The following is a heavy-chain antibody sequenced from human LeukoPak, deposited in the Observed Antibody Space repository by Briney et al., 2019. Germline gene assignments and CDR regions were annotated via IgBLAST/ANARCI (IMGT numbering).Heavy chain of an antibody. CDR3: ARPTYCGGDCYSFDY. Sequence: ASVKVSCKASGYTFTGYYMHWVRQAPGQGLEWMGRINPNSGGTNYAQKFQGRVTVTRDTSISTAYMELSRLRSDDTAVYYCARPTYCGGDCYSFDYWGQGTLVTVSS. J-gene: IGHJ4*02. CDR1: GYTFTGYY. CDR2: INPNSGGT. D-gene: IGHD2-21*02. V-gene: IGHV1-2*06.